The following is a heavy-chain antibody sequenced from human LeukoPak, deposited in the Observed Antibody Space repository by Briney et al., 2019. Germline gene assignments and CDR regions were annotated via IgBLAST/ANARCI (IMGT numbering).Heavy chain of an antibody. CDR1: GYTFTSYG. CDR2: ISAYNGNT. V-gene: IGHV1-18*01. D-gene: IGHD6-19*01. CDR3: ERGIAVADYRSMDV. Sequence: ASVKVSCKASGYTFTSYGFSWVRQAPGQGLEWMGWISAYNGNTNYAQKLQGRVTMTTDTSTSTAYMELRSLRSDDTAVYYCERGIAVADYRSMDVWGQGTTVTVSS. J-gene: IGHJ6*02.